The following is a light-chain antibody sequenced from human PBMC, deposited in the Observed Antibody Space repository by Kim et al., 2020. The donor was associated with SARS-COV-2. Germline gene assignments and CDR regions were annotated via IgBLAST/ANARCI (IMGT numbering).Light chain of an antibody. CDR3: QQYGTSPPT. J-gene: IGKJ1*01. CDR1: QSVRSRS. CDR2: GAY. Sequence: PPGEGVTPPSRARQSVRSRSFAWFQHKPVHPPRLLIKGAYGTATVIPDRFSGSGSGTDFTLTISILEPEDFAVYFCQQYGTSPPTFGQGTKVDIK. V-gene: IGKV3-20*01.